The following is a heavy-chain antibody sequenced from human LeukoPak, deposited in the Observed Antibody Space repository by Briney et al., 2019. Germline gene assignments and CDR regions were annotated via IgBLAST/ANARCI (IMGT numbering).Heavy chain of an antibody. CDR1: GFTFSSYS. Sequence: PGGSLRLSCAASGFTFSSYSMNWVRQAPGKGLEWVSSISSSSSSYIYYADSVKGRFTISRDNAKNSLYLQMNSLRAEDTAVYYCARIGAAGHFDYWGQGTLVTVSS. V-gene: IGHV3-21*01. J-gene: IGHJ4*02. CDR2: ISSSSSSYI. CDR3: ARIGAAGHFDY. D-gene: IGHD6-13*01.